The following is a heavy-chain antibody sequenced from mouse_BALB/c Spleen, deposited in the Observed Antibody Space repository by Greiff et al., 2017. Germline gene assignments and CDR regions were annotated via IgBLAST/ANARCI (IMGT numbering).Heavy chain of an antibody. CDR3: ARGTMITRWYFDV. Sequence: QVTLKVSGPGLVAPSQSLSITCTVSGFSLTGYGVNWVRQPPGKGLEWLGMIWGDGSTDYNSALKSRLSISKDNSKSQVFLKMNSLQTDDTARYYCARGTMITRWYFDVWGAGTTVTVSS. CDR1: GFSLTGYG. CDR2: IWGDGST. V-gene: IGHV2-6-7*01. D-gene: IGHD2-4*01. J-gene: IGHJ1*01.